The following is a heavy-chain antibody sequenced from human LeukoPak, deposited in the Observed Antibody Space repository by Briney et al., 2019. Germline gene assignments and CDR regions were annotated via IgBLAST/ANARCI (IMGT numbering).Heavy chain of an antibody. D-gene: IGHD3-16*01. J-gene: IGHJ4*02. CDR3: AKDVGDSLAGPWFFQF. Sequence: AASVKVSCKTSGYDFKTSGISWVRQAPGQGLEWMGWISGHTGDTHYAKRFQGRLTLTTDTSTSVAYLELSTLRSDDTALYFCAKDVGDSLAGPWFFQFWGQGTLVTLSS. CDR1: GYDFKTSG. V-gene: IGHV1-18*01. CDR2: ISGHTGDT.